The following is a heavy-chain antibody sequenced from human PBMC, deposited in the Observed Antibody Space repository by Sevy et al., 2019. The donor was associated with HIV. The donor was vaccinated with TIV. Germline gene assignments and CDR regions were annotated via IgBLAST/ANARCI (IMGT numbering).Heavy chain of an antibody. CDR1: GYTFTGQY. CDR3: SRDLRLRGYGYGCFDY. J-gene: IGHJ4*02. V-gene: IGHV1-2*02. CDR2: INPNSGDT. D-gene: IGHD5-18*01. Sequence: ASVKVSCKASGYTFTGQYIHWVRQAPGQGLEWMGWINPNSGDTKYAQEFKGRVTMTRDTYISTAYMELSGLKSDDTAVYYCSRDLRLRGYGYGCFDYWGQGTLVTVSS.